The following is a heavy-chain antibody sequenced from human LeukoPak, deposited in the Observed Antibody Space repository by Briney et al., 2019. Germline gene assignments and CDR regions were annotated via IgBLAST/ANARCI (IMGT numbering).Heavy chain of an antibody. V-gene: IGHV3-23*01. CDR2: ISGSGGST. CDR1: GFTFSSYA. D-gene: IGHD5-12*01. J-gene: IGHJ4*02. Sequence: QAGGSLRLSCAASGFTFSSYAMSWVRQAPGKGLEWVSAISGSGGSTYYADSVKGRFTISRDNSKNTLYLQMNGLRAEDTAVYYCAKWRASYGGYEWYFDYWGQGTLVTVSS. CDR3: AKWRASYGGYEWYFDY.